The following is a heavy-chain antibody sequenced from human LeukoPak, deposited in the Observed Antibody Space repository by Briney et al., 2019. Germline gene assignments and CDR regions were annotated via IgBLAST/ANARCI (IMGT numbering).Heavy chain of an antibody. D-gene: IGHD4-17*01. Sequence: GGSLRLSCAASGFTFSSYAMHWVRQAPGKGLEWVAVISYDGSNKYYADSVKGRFTISRDNSKNTLYLQMNSLRAEDTAVYYCAADDYEGYWGQGTLVTVSS. CDR2: ISYDGSNK. CDR1: GFTFSSYA. CDR3: AADDYEGY. V-gene: IGHV3-30-3*01. J-gene: IGHJ4*02.